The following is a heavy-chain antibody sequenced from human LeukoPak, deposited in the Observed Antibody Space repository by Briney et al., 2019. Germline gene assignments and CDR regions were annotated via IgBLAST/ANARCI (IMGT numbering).Heavy chain of an antibody. D-gene: IGHD6-19*01. J-gene: IGHJ4*02. CDR3: ARVWGIAVAGSSSVDY. CDR1: GFTCSSYS. V-gene: IGHV3-21*01. CDR2: ISSSSSYI. Sequence: PGGSLRLSCAASGFTCSSYSMNWVRQAPGKGLEWVSSISSSSSYIYYADSVKGRFTTSRDNAKNSLYLQMNSLRAEDTAVYYCARVWGIAVAGSSSVDYWGQGTLVTVSS.